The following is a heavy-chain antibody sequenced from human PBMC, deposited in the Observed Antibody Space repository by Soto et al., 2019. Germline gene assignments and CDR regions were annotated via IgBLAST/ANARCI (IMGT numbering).Heavy chain of an antibody. CDR1: GFTFSSYA. CDR3: ANAQAPRERYSYGYWFDP. CDR2: ISGRGGRT. V-gene: IGHV3-23*01. Sequence: GGSLRLSCAASGFTFSSYAMSWVRQAPGKGLEWVSAISGRGGRTYYADSVKGRFTISRDNSKHTLYLQMNSLRAEDTAVYYCANAQAPRERYSYGYWFDPWGQGTLVTVSS. D-gene: IGHD5-18*01. J-gene: IGHJ5*02.